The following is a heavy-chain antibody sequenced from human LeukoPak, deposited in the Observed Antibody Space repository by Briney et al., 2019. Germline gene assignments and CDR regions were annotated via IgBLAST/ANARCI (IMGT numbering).Heavy chain of an antibody. CDR2: IIPIFGTA. J-gene: IGHJ4*02. V-gene: IGHV1-69*05. CDR3: ARGSQYDSTPLDY. CDR1: GGTFISYA. D-gene: IGHD3-22*01. Sequence: GASVKVSCKASGGTFISYAISWVRQAPGQGLEWMGGIIPIFGTANYAQKFQGRVTMTRDTSTSTVYMELSSLRSEDTAVYYCARGSQYDSTPLDYWGQGTLVTVSS.